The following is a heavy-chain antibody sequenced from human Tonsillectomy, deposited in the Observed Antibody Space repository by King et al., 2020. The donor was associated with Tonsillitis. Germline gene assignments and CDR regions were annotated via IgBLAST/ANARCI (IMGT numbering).Heavy chain of an antibody. CDR1: GFTFSSYW. D-gene: IGHD5-24*01. J-gene: IGHJ4*02. V-gene: IGHV3-74*01. CDR2: INSDGSST. Sequence: VQLVESGGGLVQPGGSLRLSCAASGFTFSSYWMHWVRQAPGKGLVWVSRINSDGSSTSYADSVKGRFTISRDNAKNTLYLQMNSLRAEDTAVYYCAREMAKIGGMASFDYWGQGTLVTVSS. CDR3: AREMAKIGGMASFDY.